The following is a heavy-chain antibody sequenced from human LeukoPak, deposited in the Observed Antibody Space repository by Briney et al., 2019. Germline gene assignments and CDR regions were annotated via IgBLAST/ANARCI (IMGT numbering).Heavy chain of an antibody. CDR3: ARDITMVRGHDFDY. Sequence: ASVKVSCKASGYTFTSYDINWVRQATGQGLEWMGWMNPNSGNTGYAQKFQGRVTMTRDTSISTPYMELSRLRSDDTAVYYCARDITMVRGHDFDYWGQGTLVTVSS. J-gene: IGHJ4*02. CDR1: GYTFTSYD. CDR2: MNPNSGNT. V-gene: IGHV1-8*02. D-gene: IGHD3-10*01.